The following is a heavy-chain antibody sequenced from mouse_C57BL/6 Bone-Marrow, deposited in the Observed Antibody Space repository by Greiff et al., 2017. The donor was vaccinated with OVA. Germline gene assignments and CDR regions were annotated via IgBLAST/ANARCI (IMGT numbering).Heavy chain of an antibody. D-gene: IGHD4-1*01. J-gene: IGHJ1*03. V-gene: IGHV1-72*01. CDR1: GYTFTSYW. Sequence: QVQLQQPGAELVKPGASVKLSCKASGYTFTSYWMHWVKQRPGRGLEWIGRIDPNSGGTKYNEKFKSKATLTVDKPSSTAYMQLSSLTSEDSAVYYCARGELTGTFYWYFDVWGTGTTVTVSS. CDR2: IDPNSGGT. CDR3: ARGELTGTFYWYFDV.